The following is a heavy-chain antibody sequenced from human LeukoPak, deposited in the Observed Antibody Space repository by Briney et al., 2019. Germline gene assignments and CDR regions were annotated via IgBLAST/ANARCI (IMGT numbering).Heavy chain of an antibody. J-gene: IGHJ4*02. V-gene: IGHV3-30*02. Sequence: PGGSLRLSCAASGFTFSSYGMHWVRQAPGKGLEWVAFIRYDGSNKYYADSVKGRFTISRDNSKNTLYLQMNSLRAEDTAVYYCAKAQDIVVVPAAIDYWGQGTLVTVSS. D-gene: IGHD2-2*02. CDR3: AKAQDIVVVPAAIDY. CDR2: IRYDGSNK. CDR1: GFTFSSYG.